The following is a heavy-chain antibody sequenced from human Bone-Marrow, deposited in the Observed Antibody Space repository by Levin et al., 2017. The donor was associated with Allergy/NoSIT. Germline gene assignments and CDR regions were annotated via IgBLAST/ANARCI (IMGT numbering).Heavy chain of an antibody. CDR1: GFTFSSSA. J-gene: IGHJ3*02. D-gene: IGHD3/OR15-3a*01. V-gene: IGHV3-23*01. CDR2: ISAGDAST. Sequence: RSGGSLRLSCAASGFTFSSSAMTWVRQAPGKGLEWVSSISAGDASTYYTDSVKGRLTVSRDNSKNTLYLQMNSLRVEDTALYYCAKVRRGLDAFDIWGQGTMVTVSS. CDR3: AKVRRGLDAFDI.